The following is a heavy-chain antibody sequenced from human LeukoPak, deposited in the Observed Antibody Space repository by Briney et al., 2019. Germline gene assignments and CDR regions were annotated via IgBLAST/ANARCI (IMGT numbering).Heavy chain of an antibody. CDR3: TRCSTGTRPYYFDY. V-gene: IGHV3-72*01. CDR1: GFTFSSYS. Sequence: QPGGSLRLSCAASGFTFSSYSMNWVRQAPGKGLEWVGRSRNKANSYTTEYAASVKGRFTISRDESKNLLYLQMNSLTTEDTAVYYCTRCSTGTRPYYFDYWGQGTLVTVSS. J-gene: IGHJ4*02. CDR2: SRNKANSYTT. D-gene: IGHD1/OR15-1a*01.